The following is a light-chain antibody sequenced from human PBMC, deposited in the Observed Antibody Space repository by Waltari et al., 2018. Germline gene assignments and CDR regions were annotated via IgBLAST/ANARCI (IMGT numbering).Light chain of an antibody. CDR1: QSVNGW. V-gene: IGKV1-5*01. CDR2: QAS. Sequence: DIQMTQSPSTLSASVGDRVTITCRASQSVNGWLAWYQRKPGKAPKILIYQASSLSSGVPSRFSGSGSGTEFTLTINSLQPDDFATYYCQQYNSYSLTFGQGTKVEIK. J-gene: IGKJ1*01. CDR3: QQYNSYSLT.